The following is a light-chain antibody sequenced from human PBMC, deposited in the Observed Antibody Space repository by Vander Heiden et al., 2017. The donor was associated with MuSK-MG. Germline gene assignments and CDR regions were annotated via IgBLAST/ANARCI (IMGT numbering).Light chain of an antibody. CDR3: SSYTTSNTVV. J-gene: IGLJ2*01. CDR2: DVS. CDR1: SSDVGAYNY. Sequence: QSALPQPASVSGSPGQSITISCTGTSSDVGAYNYVSGYQEHPGKAPKVMIDDVSKRPSGVSNRFSGSKSGNTASLTISGLQAEDEADYYCSSYTTSNTVVFGGGTKLTVL. V-gene: IGLV2-14*01.